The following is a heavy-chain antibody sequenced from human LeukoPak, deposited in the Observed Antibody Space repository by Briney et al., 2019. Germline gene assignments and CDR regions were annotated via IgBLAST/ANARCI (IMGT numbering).Heavy chain of an antibody. V-gene: IGHV3-23*01. CDR1: GFTFSSYA. CDR2: ISGSGGST. J-gene: IGHJ5*02. Sequence: GSLRLSCTASGFTFSSYAMSWVRPAPGKGLEWVSAISGSGGSTYYADSVKGRFTISRDNSKNTLYLQMNSLRAEDTAVYSCANFPVSGNWFDPWLQGTLVTVSS. CDR3: ANFPVSGNWFDP.